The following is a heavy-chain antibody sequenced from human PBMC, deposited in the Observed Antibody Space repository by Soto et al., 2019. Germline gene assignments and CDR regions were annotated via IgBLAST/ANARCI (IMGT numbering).Heavy chain of an antibody. J-gene: IGHJ6*02. CDR1: GVTFSSYA. D-gene: IGHD3-10*01. CDR2: ISGSGVST. Sequence: PXGSLRLSCAASGVTFSSYALGWVRQAPGMGLECVSAISGSGVSTFYADSVKGRFTISRDTSKNTLYLQMNTLTAEDTAVYYCAKDHRIWGRLVEYMDVWGQGTTVTVSS. CDR3: AKDHRIWGRLVEYMDV. V-gene: IGHV3-23*01.